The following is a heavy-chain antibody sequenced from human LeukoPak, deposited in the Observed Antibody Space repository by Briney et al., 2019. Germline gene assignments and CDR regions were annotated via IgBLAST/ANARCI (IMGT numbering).Heavy chain of an antibody. J-gene: IGHJ4*02. CDR2: FGTA. D-gene: IGHD2-15*01. Sequence: FGTANYAQKFQGRVTITADESTSTAYMELSSLRSEDTAVYYCASGYCSGGSCYSFERYFDYWGQGTLVTVSS. CDR3: ASGYCSGGSCYSFERYFDY. V-gene: IGHV1-69*01.